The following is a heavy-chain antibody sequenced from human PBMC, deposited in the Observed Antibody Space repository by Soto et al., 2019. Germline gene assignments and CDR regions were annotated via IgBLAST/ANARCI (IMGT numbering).Heavy chain of an antibody. V-gene: IGHV4-59*08. CDR1: GGSISSYY. CDR3: ARQSVYYYYYMDF. Sequence: ASETLSLTCTVSGGSISSYYWSWIRQPPGKGLEWIGYIYYSGSTNYNPSLKSRVTISVDTSKNQFSLKLSSVTAADTAVYYCARQSVYYYYYMDFCGKGTTVTVSS. J-gene: IGHJ6*03. CDR2: IYYSGST.